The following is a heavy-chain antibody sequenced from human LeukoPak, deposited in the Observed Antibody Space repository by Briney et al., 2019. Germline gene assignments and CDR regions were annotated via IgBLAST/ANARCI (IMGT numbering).Heavy chain of an antibody. V-gene: IGHV3-21*01. CDR2: ISSSSTYI. J-gene: IGHJ3*02. CDR3: ARGKYQLLSHDAFDI. D-gene: IGHD2-2*01. Sequence: GGSLRLSCAASGFTFSSYSMNWVRQAPGKGLEWVSSISSSSTYIYYVDSVKGRFTISRDDARNSLYLQMNSLRAEDTAVYYCARGKYQLLSHDAFDIWGQGTMVTVSS. CDR1: GFTFSSYS.